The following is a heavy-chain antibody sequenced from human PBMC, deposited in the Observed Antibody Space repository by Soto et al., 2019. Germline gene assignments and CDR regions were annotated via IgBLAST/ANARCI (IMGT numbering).Heavy chain of an antibody. Sequence: ASVKVSCKASGYTFTSYGISWVRQAPGQGLEWMGWISAYNGNTNYAQKLQGRVTMTTDISTSTAYMELRSLRSDDTAVYYCAGGYCSGTSCYKFDYWGQGTPVTVSS. D-gene: IGHD2-2*02. CDR1: GYTFTSYG. CDR2: ISAYNGNT. V-gene: IGHV1-18*01. J-gene: IGHJ4*02. CDR3: AGGYCSGTSCYKFDY.